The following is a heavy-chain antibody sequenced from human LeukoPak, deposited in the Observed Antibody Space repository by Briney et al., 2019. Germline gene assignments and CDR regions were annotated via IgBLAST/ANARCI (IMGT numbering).Heavy chain of an antibody. CDR3: AKDSSMVRGDYDYFDY. J-gene: IGHJ4*02. V-gene: IGHV3-74*01. CDR2: INSDGSST. CDR1: GFTFSSYW. Sequence: PGGSLRLSCAASGFTFSSYWMHWVRQAPGKGLVWVSRINSDGSSTSYADSVKGRFTISRDNAKNTLYLQMNSLRAEDTDVYYCAKDSSMVRGDYDYFDYWGQGTLVTVSS. D-gene: IGHD3-10*01.